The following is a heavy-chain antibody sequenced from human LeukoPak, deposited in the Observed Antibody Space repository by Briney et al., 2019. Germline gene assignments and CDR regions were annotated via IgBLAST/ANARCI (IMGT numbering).Heavy chain of an antibody. Sequence: SETLSLTCTVSGGSISSYYWSWIRQPPGKGLERIGYIYYSGSTNYNPSLKSRVTISVDTSKNQFSLKLSSVTAADTAVYYCARSTRVRSSSWLDYWGQGTLVTVSS. CDR1: GGSISSYY. D-gene: IGHD6-13*01. V-gene: IGHV4-59*01. CDR2: IYYSGST. CDR3: ARSTRVRSSSWLDY. J-gene: IGHJ4*02.